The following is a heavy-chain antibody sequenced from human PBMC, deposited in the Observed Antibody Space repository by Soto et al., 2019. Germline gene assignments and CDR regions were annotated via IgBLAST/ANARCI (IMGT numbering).Heavy chain of an antibody. CDR1: GFTFSSYS. V-gene: IGHV3-48*01. Sequence: GGSLRLSCAASGFTFSSYSMNWVRQAPGKGLEWVSYISSSSSTIYYADSVKGRFTISRDNAKNSLYLQMNSLRAEDTAVYYCARARAAGTLYYYYYMDVWGKGTTVTVSS. CDR2: ISSSSSTI. J-gene: IGHJ6*03. D-gene: IGHD6-13*01. CDR3: ARARAAGTLYYYYYMDV.